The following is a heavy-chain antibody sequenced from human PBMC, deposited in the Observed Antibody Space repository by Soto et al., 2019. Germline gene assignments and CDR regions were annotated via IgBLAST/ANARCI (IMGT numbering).Heavy chain of an antibody. V-gene: IGHV1-69*01. J-gene: IGHJ1*01. D-gene: IGHD1-1*01. CDR3: ERGWNDFPH. CDR2: IIPVFGTA. Sequence: QVQLVQSGAEVKKPGSSVKVSCKASGGTFSSYAISWVRQAPGQGLECMGGIIPVFGTANYAQKFQGRVTINAHESTSPVYMELSSLRSEDKAVYYCERGWNDFPHWGQGTPVTVSS. CDR1: GGTFSSYA.